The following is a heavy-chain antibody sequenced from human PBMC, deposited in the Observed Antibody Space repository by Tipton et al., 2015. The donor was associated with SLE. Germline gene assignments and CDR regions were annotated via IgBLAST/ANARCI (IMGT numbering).Heavy chain of an antibody. CDR1: GGSISSSSYY. J-gene: IGHJ3*02. CDR2: IYYSGST. V-gene: IGHV4-39*07. Sequence: TLSLTCTVSGGSISSSSYYWGWIRQPPGKGLEWIGSIYYSGSTYYNPSLKSRVTISVDTSKNQFSLKLSSVTAADTAVYYCARGGWVATAAAFDIWGQGTMVTVSS. CDR3: ARGGWVATAAAFDI. D-gene: IGHD5-18*01.